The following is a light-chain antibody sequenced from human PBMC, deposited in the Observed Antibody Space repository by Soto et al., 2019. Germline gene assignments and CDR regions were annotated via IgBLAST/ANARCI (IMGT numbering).Light chain of an antibody. CDR3: QHRTNWPRT. CDR1: QSVDTF. CDR2: DAS. Sequence: EIVLTQSQATLSLSPGERATRACRASQSVDTFLGWYQQKPSQAPRLIIYDASKRATGVPARFSGTGSGTDSALTISSVEHEAFAVYYCQHRTNWPRTFGQGTKLDIK. J-gene: IGKJ2*01. V-gene: IGKV3-11*01.